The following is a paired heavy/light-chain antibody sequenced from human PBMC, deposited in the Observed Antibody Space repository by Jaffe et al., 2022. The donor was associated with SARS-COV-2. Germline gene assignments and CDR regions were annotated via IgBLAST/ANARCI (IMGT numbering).Light chain of an antibody. V-gene: IGKV2-30*01. CDR1: QSLVFSDGNTY. J-gene: IGKJ1*01. CDR2: KVS. Sequence: DVVMTQSPLSLPVTLGQPASISCRSSQSLVFSDGNTYLNWFQQRPGQSPRRLIYKVSNRDSGVPDRFSGSGSGTVFTLKISRVEAEDVGVYYCMQGTHWPRTFGQGTKVEIK. CDR3: MQGTHWPRT.
Heavy chain of an antibody. J-gene: IGHJ6*02. Sequence: QVQLVESGGGVVQPGRSLRLSCAASGFTFNNFGMHWVRQAPGKGLEWVAVIWYDGSNKYYGDSVKGRFTISRDNSKNTLYLQMNSLRAEDTAVYYCARDPGGYGLYDYYYYGMDVWGQGTTVTVSS. CDR2: IWYDGSNK. CDR1: GFTFNNFG. D-gene: IGHD5-18*01. CDR3: ARDPGGYGLYDYYYYGMDV. V-gene: IGHV3-33*01.